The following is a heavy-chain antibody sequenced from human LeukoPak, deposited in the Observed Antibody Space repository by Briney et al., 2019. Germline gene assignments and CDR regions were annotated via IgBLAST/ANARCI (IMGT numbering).Heavy chain of an antibody. CDR2: IIPIFGTA. CDR1: GGTFSSYA. CDR3: ARGLGIRRRYGMDV. V-gene: IGHV1-69*13. J-gene: IGHJ6*02. D-gene: IGHD7-27*01. Sequence: AASVKVSCKPSGGTFSSYAISWVRPAPAQGLGWMGGIIPIFGTANYAQKFQGRVTITADESTSTAYMELSSLRSEDTAVYYCARGLGIRRRYGMDVWGQGTTVTVSS.